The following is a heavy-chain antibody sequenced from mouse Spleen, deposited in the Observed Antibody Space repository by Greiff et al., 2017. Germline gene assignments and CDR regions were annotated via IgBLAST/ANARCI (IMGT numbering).Heavy chain of an antibody. Sequence: QVQLQQPGAELVKPGASVKLSCKASGYTFTSYWMQWVKQRPGQGLEWIGEIDPSDSYTNYNQKFKGKATLTVDTSSSTAYMQLSSLTSEDSAVYYCARFRNYDYYAMDYWGQGTSVTVSS. V-gene: IGHV1-50*01. CDR3: ARFRNYDYYAMDY. CDR1: GYTFTSYW. CDR2: IDPSDSYT. J-gene: IGHJ4*01.